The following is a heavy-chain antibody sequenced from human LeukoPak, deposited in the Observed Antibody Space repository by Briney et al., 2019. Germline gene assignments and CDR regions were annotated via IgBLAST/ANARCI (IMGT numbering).Heavy chain of an antibody. CDR1: GGTFSSYA. CDR3: ARDGVPDAFDI. Sequence: ASVKVSCKASGGTFSSYAISWVRQAPGQGLEWMGWISAYNGNTNYAQKLQGRVTMTADTSTSTAYMELRSLRSDDTAVYYCARDGVPDAFDIWGQGTMVTVSS. V-gene: IGHV1-18*01. J-gene: IGHJ3*02. CDR2: ISAYNGNT. D-gene: IGHD3-10*01.